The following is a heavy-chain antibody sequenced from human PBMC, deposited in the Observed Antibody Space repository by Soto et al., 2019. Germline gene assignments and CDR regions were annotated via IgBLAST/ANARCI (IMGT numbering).Heavy chain of an antibody. D-gene: IGHD4-17*01. CDR3: ARRTTSAYWYFDL. CDR1: GYSFTSQW. J-gene: IGHJ2*01. Sequence: EVQLVQSEAEAKKPGESLKISCKGSGYSFTSQWIGWVRQMPGKGLEWMGIIYPGDSDTRYSPSFQGQVTISADKSISTAYLQWSSLKASDTAMYYCARRTTSAYWYFDLWGRGTLVTVSS. V-gene: IGHV5-51*01. CDR2: IYPGDSDT.